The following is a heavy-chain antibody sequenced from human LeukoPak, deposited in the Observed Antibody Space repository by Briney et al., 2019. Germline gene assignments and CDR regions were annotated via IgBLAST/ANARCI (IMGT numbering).Heavy chain of an antibody. D-gene: IGHD6-13*01. V-gene: IGHV1-2*02. J-gene: IGHJ4*02. Sequence: ASVKVSCKASGGTFSSYAISWVRQAPGQGLEWMGGINPNSGGTNYAQKFQGRVTMTRDTSISTAYMELSRLRSDDTAVYYCARDTPIAAAGCWGQGTLVTVSS. CDR1: GGTFSSYA. CDR2: INPNSGGT. CDR3: ARDTPIAAAGC.